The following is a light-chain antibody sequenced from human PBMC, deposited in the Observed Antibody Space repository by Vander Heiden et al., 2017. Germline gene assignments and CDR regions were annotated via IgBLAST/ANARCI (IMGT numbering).Light chain of an antibody. CDR1: QSISSW. V-gene: IGKV1-5*03. CDR2: EAS. CDR3: QQYNSYSWT. Sequence: DMQTTQSDSMLSASVGDSVTITCRARQSISSWLAWYQQQPGKAPKLLIYEASSLESGVPSRFSGSGSGTEFTLTISSLQPDDFATYYCQQYNSYSWTFGQGTKVEIK. J-gene: IGKJ1*01.